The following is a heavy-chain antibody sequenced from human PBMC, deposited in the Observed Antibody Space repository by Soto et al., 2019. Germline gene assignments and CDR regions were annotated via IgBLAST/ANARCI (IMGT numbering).Heavy chain of an antibody. CDR3: AKGRNGVGRDGPLDY. D-gene: IGHD1-1*01. CDR1: GFTFSSYA. Sequence: GGSLRLSCAASGFTFSSYAMSWVRQAPGKGLEWVSAISGSGGSTYYADSVKGRFTISRDNSKNTLYLQMNSLRAEDTAVYVCAKGRNGVGRDGPLDYWGQGTLVTVSS. J-gene: IGHJ4*02. V-gene: IGHV3-23*01. CDR2: ISGSGGST.